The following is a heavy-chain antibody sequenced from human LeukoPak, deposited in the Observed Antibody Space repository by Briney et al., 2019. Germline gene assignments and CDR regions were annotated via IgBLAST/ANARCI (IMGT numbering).Heavy chain of an antibody. CDR3: ARDPADSPLDYYDSSGFDH. J-gene: IGHJ4*02. CDR2: IYYSGST. CDR1: GGSISSYY. V-gene: IGHV4-59*01. D-gene: IGHD3-22*01. Sequence: SETLSLTCTVSGGSISSYYWSWIRQPPGKGLEWIGYIYYSGSTNYNPSLKSRVTISVDTSKNQFSLKLSSVTAADTAVYYCARDPADSPLDYYDSSGFDHWGQGTLVTVSS.